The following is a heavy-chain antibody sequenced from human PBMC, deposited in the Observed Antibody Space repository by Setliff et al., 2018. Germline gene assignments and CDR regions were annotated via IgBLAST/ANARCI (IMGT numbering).Heavy chain of an antibody. V-gene: IGHV1-18*01. D-gene: IGHD3-22*01. Sequence: ASVKVSCKASGYTLTSYGISWVRQAPGQGLEWMGWISAYNGNTNYAQKLQGRVTMTTDTSTSTAYMELRSLRSDDTAVYYCARPLPTGYYDSSGYFDYWGQGTLVTVSS. CDR2: ISAYNGNT. CDR3: ARPLPTGYYDSSGYFDY. J-gene: IGHJ4*02. CDR1: GYTLTSYG.